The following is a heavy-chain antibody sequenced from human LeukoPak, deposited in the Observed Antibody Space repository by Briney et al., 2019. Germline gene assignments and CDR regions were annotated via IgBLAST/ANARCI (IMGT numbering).Heavy chain of an antibody. D-gene: IGHD3-3*01. J-gene: IGHJ4*02. V-gene: IGHV4-34*01. CDR2: INHSGST. CDR3: ARAGGTIFGVVTLRYYFDY. Sequence: SETLSLTCAVYGGSFSGYYWSWIRQPPRKGLEWIGEINHSGSTNYNPSLRSRVTISVDTSKNQFSLKLSSVTAADTAVYYCARAGGTIFGVVTLRYYFDYWGQGTLVTVSS. CDR1: GGSFSGYY.